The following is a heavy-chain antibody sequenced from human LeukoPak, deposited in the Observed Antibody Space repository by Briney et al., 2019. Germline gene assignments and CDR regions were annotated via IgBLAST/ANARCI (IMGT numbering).Heavy chain of an antibody. CDR3: ARDSRGDYGMDY. CDR1: GFTFSSYS. Sequence: GGSLRLSCAASGFTFSSYSMNWVRQAPGKGLEWVANIKQDGSEKYYVDSVKGRFTISRDNAKNSLYLQMNSLRAEDTAVYYCARDSRGDYGMDYWGQGTLVTVSS. V-gene: IGHV3-7*03. CDR2: IKQDGSEK. J-gene: IGHJ4*02. D-gene: IGHD4-17*01.